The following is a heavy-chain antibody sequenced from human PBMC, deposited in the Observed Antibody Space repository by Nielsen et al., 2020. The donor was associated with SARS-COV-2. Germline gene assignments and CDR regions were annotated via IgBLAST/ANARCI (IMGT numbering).Heavy chain of an antibody. CDR1: GGSISSYY. CDR2: IYYSGST. D-gene: IGHD4-17*01. J-gene: IGHJ1*01. Sequence: SETLSLTCTVSGGSISSYYWSWIRQPPGKGLEWIGYIYYSGSTNYNPSLKSRVTISVDTSKNQFSLKLSSVTAADTAVYYCARSYGDYGEYFQHWGQGTLVTVSS. V-gene: IGHV4-59*08. CDR3: ARSYGDYGEYFQH.